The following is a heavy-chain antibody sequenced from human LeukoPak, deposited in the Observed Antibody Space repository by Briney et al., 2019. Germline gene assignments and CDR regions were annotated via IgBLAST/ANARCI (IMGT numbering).Heavy chain of an antibody. D-gene: IGHD4-17*01. V-gene: IGHV1-2*02. CDR3: ARVYTVTKTFDAFDI. J-gene: IGHJ3*02. CDR2: INPNSGGT. CDR1: GYTFTDYY. Sequence: ASVKVSCKASGYTFTDYYVNWGRQAPGQGLEWMGWINPNSGGTDHAQKFQGRVTTTRDTSIGTAYMVLSRLRSDDTAVYYCARVYTVTKTFDAFDIWGQGTIVTVSS.